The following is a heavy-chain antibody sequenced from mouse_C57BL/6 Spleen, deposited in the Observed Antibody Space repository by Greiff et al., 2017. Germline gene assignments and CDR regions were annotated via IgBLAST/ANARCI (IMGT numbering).Heavy chain of an antibody. CDR1: GYTFTSYW. Sequence: VQLQQPGTELVKPGASVKLSCKASGYTFTSYWMHWVKQRPGQGLEWIGNINPSNGGTNYNEKFKSKDTLTVDKSSSTAYMQLSSLTSEDSAVYYCAREGGKNPYYFDYWGQGTTLTVSS. CDR2: INPSNGGT. J-gene: IGHJ2*01. CDR3: AREGGKNPYYFDY. D-gene: IGHD2-1*01. V-gene: IGHV1-53*01.